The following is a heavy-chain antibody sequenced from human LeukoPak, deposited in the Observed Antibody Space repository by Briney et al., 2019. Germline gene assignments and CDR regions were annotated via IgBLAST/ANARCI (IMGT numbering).Heavy chain of an antibody. CDR3: ARRSSSWCGVPYYYYGMDV. Sequence: GESLKISCKGSGYSFTSYWIGWVRQMPGKGLEWMGIIYPGDSDTRYSPSFQGQVTISADKSISTAYLQWSSLKASDTAMYYCARRSSSWCGVPYYYYGMDVWGQGTTVTVSS. CDR1: GYSFTSYW. CDR2: IYPGDSDT. V-gene: IGHV5-51*01. D-gene: IGHD6-13*01. J-gene: IGHJ6*02.